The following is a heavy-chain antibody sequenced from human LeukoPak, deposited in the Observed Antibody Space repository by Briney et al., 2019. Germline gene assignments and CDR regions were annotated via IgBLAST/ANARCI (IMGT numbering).Heavy chain of an antibody. V-gene: IGHV3-23*01. J-gene: IGHJ4*02. CDR2: ISGGGGST. D-gene: IGHD6-19*01. CDR3: AKDPAGSGPDFDD. CDR1: GFAFSSYA. Sequence: GGPLRLSCAASGFAFSSYAMSWVRQAPGKGLEWVSAISGGGGSTNYADSVKGRFTISRDNSKNTLYLQMNSLRAEDTAIYYCAKDPAGSGPDFDDWGQGTLVTVSS.